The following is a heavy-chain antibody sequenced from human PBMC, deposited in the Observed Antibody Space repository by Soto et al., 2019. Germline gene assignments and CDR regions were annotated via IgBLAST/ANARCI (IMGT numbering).Heavy chain of an antibody. CDR3: ARDQGIPYCGGDCYSDWYFDL. CDR2: LNPGNGNT. Sequence: QVQLVQSGAEVKEPGASVKVSCRASGYTFTNYAIHWVRQAHGQRLEWMGWLNPGNGNTKYPQKVQGRVTITRDTSASTAYMFLSSLRAEGTALDYCARDQGIPYCGGDCYSDWYFDLWGRGTRVTVSS. J-gene: IGHJ2*01. D-gene: IGHD2-21*01. V-gene: IGHV1-3*01. CDR1: GYTFTNYA.